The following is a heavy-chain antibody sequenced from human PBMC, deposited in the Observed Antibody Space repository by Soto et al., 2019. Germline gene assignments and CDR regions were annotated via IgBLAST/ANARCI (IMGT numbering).Heavy chain of an antibody. V-gene: IGHV1-18*01. J-gene: IGHJ6*03. CDR3: ARSGYCSGGRCFYYYYYMDV. D-gene: IGHD2-15*01. CDR2: ISAYNGNT. Sequence: ASVKVCCKASGYTFTSYGISWVRQAPGQGLEWMGWISAYNGNTNYAQKLQGRVTMTTDTSTSTAYMELRSLRSDDTAVYYCARSGYCSGGRCFYYYYYMDVWGKGTTVTVSS. CDR1: GYTFTSYG.